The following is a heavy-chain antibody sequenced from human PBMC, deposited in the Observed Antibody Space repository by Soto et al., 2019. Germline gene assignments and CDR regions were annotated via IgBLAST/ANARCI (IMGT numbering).Heavy chain of an antibody. J-gene: IGHJ3*02. D-gene: IGHD4-17*01. CDR2: ISTSGSYI. Sequence: EVQLVESGGDLVKPEESLRLSCAASGFSFSSYNMKWVRQAPGKGLEWVSSISTSGSYISYAGSVRGRFTIFRDDAKNSLHLQMNSLRVEDTAVYYCATIGDRDGFDIWGQGTTVIVSS. CDR1: GFSFSSYN. CDR3: ATIGDRDGFDI. V-gene: IGHV3-21*06.